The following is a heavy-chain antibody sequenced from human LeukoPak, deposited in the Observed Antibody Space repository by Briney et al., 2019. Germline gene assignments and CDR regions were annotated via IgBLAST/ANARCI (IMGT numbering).Heavy chain of an antibody. CDR2: MNPHSGDT. V-gene: IGHV1-8*01. J-gene: IGHJ4*02. D-gene: IGHD3-22*01. CDR3: ASLSGYSK. Sequence: ASVKVSCKASGYTFSTFDVNWVRQATGQGLEWIGWMNPHSGDTGYAQKFQGRVTMTRNSSISTAYMELSRLKSEDTAVYYCASLSGYSKWGQGTLLTVSS. CDR1: GYTFSTFD.